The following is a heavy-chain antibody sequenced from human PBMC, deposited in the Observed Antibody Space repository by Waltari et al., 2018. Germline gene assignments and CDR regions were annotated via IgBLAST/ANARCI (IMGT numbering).Heavy chain of an antibody. CDR3: ASLTTVTTPFDY. CDR1: GFTFSSYA. D-gene: IGHD4-17*01. Sequence: QVQLVEPGGGVVQPGRSLRLSCAASGFTFSSYAMHWVRQAPGKGLEWVAVISYDGSNKYYADSVKGRFTISRDNSKNTLYLQMNSLRAEDTAVYYCASLTTVTTPFDYWGQGTLVTVSS. CDR2: ISYDGSNK. J-gene: IGHJ4*02. V-gene: IGHV3-30-3*01.